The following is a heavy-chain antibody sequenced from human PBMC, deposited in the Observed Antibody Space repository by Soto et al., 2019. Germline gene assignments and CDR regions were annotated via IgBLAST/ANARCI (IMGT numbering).Heavy chain of an antibody. CDR2: IYYSGRT. D-gene: IGHD6-19*01. Sequence: PSETLSLTCTVSGGSISSSSYYWGWIRQPPGKGLEWIGSIYYSGRTYYTPSIKSRVTISVDTSKNQFSLKLSFVTAADTAVYYCIIAGGWGRGSSNYYYYGIDVWGQGTRVTVSS. J-gene: IGHJ6*02. V-gene: IGHV4-39*01. CDR3: IIAGGWGRGSSNYYYYGIDV. CDR1: GGSISSSSYY.